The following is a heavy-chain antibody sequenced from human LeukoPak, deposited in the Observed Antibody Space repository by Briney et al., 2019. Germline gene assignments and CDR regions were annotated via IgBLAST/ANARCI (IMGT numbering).Heavy chain of an antibody. J-gene: IGHJ4*02. CDR2: ISYDGSNK. CDR3: ASLYSGYEFDY. V-gene: IGHV3-30*01. CDR1: GFTFSSYA. Sequence: GGSLRLSCAASGFTFSSYAMHWVRQAPGKGLEWVAVISYDGSNKYYADSVKGRFTISRDNSKNTLYLQMNSLRAEDTAVYYCASLYSGYEFDYGGQGTLVTVSS. D-gene: IGHD5-12*01.